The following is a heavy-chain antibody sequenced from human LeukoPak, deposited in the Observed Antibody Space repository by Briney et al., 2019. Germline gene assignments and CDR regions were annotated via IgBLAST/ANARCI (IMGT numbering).Heavy chain of an antibody. Sequence: SETLSLTCTVSGGSISSSSYYWGWIRQPPGKGLEWIGSIYYSGSTNYNPSLKSRVTISVDTSKNQFSLKLSSVTAADTAVYYCARGTTYYYGSGSYSNWFDPWGQGTLVTVSS. J-gene: IGHJ5*02. CDR3: ARGTTYYYGSGSYSNWFDP. V-gene: IGHV4-39*07. CDR2: IYYSGST. D-gene: IGHD3-10*01. CDR1: GGSISSSSYY.